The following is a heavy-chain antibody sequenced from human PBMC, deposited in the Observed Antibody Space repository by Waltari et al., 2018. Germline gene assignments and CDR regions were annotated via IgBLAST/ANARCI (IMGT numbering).Heavy chain of an antibody. CDR1: GFAFNKFI. V-gene: IGHV3-30*03. J-gene: IGHJ6*02. CDR3: ARGRSYGMDV. CDR2: ILNDGSDT. Sequence: QVQLMESGGGVVQPGQSLRLSSAASGFAFNKFIFHWVRQAPGKGLEWVASILNDGSDTKYADSVRGQFSISRDNSENTVYLQMDTLNIEDTGVYYCARGRSYGMDVWGQGTAVTVSS.